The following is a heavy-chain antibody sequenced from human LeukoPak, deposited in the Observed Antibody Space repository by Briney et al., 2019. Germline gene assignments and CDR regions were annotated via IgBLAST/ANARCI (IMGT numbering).Heavy chain of an antibody. V-gene: IGHV3-11*04. CDR2: ISSSGSTI. D-gene: IGHD6-13*01. Sequence: IPGGSLRLSCAASGFTFSDYYMSWIRQAPGKGLEWVSYISSSGSTIYYADSVKGRFTISRDNAKNSLYLQMNSLRAEDTAVYYCARVLVPAARATSGGSSSWYGWDYWGQGTLVTVSS. CDR1: GFTFSDYY. CDR3: ARVLVPAARATSGGSSSWYGWDY. J-gene: IGHJ4*02.